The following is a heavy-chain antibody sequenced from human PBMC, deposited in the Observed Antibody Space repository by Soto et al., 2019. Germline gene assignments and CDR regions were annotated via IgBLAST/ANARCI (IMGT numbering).Heavy chain of an antibody. CDR1: GYTFTGYY. CDR3: ARTSSGYVDAFDI. J-gene: IGHJ3*02. CDR2: INPNSGGT. Sequence: APVKVSCKASGYTFTGYYMHWVRQAPGQGLEWMGWINPNSGGTNYAQKFQGWVTMTRDTSISTAYMELSRLRSDDTAVYYCARTSSGYVDAFDIWGQGTMVTVSS. D-gene: IGHD5-12*01. V-gene: IGHV1-2*04.